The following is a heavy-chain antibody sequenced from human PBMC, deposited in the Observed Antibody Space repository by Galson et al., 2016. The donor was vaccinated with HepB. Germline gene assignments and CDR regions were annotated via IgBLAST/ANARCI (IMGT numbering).Heavy chain of an antibody. J-gene: IGHJ6*03. D-gene: IGHD2-15*01. CDR2: LSHDGSNT. Sequence: SLRLSCAASGFTFSDNGLHWVRQAPGKGLEWVAVLSHDGSNTYYADSVKGRFTISRDNSKSTLSLEMNSLRADATALYYCAKSSTKGYCSGGSCGYMDVWGKGTTVTVSS. CDR1: GFTFSDNG. CDR3: AKSSTKGYCSGGSCGYMDV. V-gene: IGHV3-30*18.